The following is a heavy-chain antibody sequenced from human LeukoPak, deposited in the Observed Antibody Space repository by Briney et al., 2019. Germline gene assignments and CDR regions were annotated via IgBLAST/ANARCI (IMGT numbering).Heavy chain of an antibody. D-gene: IGHD6-13*01. CDR2: ISWDGGCL. V-gene: IGHV3-9*01. CDR1: GFTFEVYA. J-gene: IGHJ5*02. Sequence: GGSLRLSCGASGFTFEVYAMHGPPHAPGKALVWVSGISWDGGCLGYAHSVNSPFTTSRDNAKHSLYLQMNSLGAEDTALYYRAKDIRPVVWQLVPWFDPWGQGTLVTVSP. CDR3: AKDIRPVVWQLVPWFDP.